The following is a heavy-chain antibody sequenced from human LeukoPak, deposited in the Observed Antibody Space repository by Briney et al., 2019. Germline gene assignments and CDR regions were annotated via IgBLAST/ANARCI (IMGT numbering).Heavy chain of an antibody. CDR2: IYGGATT. CDR1: GFSVSRNY. CDR3: ARGGRTDSGSYPYGMDV. J-gene: IGHJ6*02. V-gene: IGHV3-66*01. D-gene: IGHD3-10*01. Sequence: PGGSLRLSCAASGFSVSRNYLSWVRQAPGKGLEWVSVIYGGATTDYADSVKGRFTISTDSPKNTLYLQMNSLRDEHTSVYYCARGGRTDSGSYPYGMDVWGQGATVTVSS.